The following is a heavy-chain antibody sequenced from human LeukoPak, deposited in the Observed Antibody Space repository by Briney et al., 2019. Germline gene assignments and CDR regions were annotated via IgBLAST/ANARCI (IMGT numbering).Heavy chain of an antibody. V-gene: IGHV4-59*12. CDR1: GGSITNYY. CDR2: IYHSGST. J-gene: IGHJ5*02. Sequence: PSETLSLTCTVSGGSITNYYWAWIRQPPGKGLEWIGEIYHSGSTNYNPSLKSRVTISVDKSKNQFSLKLSSVTAADTAVYYCAREAAGTTSKLDPWGRGTLVTVSS. CDR3: AREAAGTTSKLDP. D-gene: IGHD1/OR15-1a*01.